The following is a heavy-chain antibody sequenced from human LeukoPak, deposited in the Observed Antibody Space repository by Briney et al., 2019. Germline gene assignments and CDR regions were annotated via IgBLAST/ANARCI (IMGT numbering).Heavy chain of an antibody. CDR1: GYTFTNYR. Sequence: ASVTVFFKASGYTFTNYRITWVRQAPGQALEWMGWISAYNGNTNYSQKLQGRVTMTTDTSTSTAYMELRSLRSDDTAVYYCARGKDGYVNYWGQGNLVTVSS. J-gene: IGHJ4*02. CDR3: ARGKDGYVNY. V-gene: IGHV1-18*01. D-gene: IGHD5-24*01. CDR2: ISAYNGNT.